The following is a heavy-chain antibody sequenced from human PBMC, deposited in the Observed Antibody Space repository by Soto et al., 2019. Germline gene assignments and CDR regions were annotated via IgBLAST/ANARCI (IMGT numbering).Heavy chain of an antibody. D-gene: IGHD1-1*01. CDR3: ARETFATHDLGPQGYYYGMDV. J-gene: IGHJ6*02. V-gene: IGHV3-48*02. CDR1: GFTFSSYS. CDR2: ISSSSSTI. Sequence: EVQLVESGGGLVQPGGSLRLSCAASGFTFSSYSMNWVRQAPGKGLEWVSYISSSSSTIYYEDSVKGRFTISRDNAKNSLYLQMNSLRDEDTAVYYCARETFATHDLGPQGYYYGMDVWGQGTTVTVSS.